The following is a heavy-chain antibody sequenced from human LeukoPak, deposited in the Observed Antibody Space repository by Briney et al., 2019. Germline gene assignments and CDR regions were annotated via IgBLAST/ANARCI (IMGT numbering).Heavy chain of an antibody. CDR1: GFTFSSYA. V-gene: IGHV3-23*01. Sequence: GGSLRLSCAASGFTFSSYAMSWVRQAPGKGLEWVSAISGSGGSTYYADSVKGRLTISRDNSKNTLYLQMNSLRAEDTAVYYCAKVHRRDGYIPRDYWGQGTLVTVSS. D-gene: IGHD5-24*01. CDR3: AKVHRRDGYIPRDY. CDR2: ISGSGGST. J-gene: IGHJ4*02.